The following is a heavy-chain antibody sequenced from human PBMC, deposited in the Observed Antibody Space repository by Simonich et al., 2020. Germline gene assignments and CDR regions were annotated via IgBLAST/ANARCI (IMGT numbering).Heavy chain of an antibody. V-gene: IGHV5-51*01. D-gene: IGHD1-1*01. CDR1: GYSFTSYW. CDR2: IHPWDSDT. J-gene: IGHJ3*02. Sequence: EVQLVQSGAEVKKPGESLKISCKGSGYSFTSYWIGWVRQRPGKGMEWMGIIHPWDSDTEYRPSFQGQVTISADKAISTAYLQWSSLKASDTAMYYCARQLNDFDIWGQGTMVTVSS. CDR3: ARQLNDFDI.